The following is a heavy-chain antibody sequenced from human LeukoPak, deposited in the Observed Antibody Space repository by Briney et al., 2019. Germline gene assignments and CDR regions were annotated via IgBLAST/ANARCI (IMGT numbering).Heavy chain of an antibody. CDR2: ISYDGSNK. CDR3: AKASGYSYACDY. V-gene: IGHV3-30*18. D-gene: IGHD5-18*01. CDR1: GFTFSSYG. J-gene: IGHJ4*02. Sequence: PGGSLRLSCAASGFTFSSYGMHWVRQAPGKGLEWVAVISYDGSNKYYADSVKGRFTISRDNSKNTLYLQMNSLRAEDTAVYYCAKASGYSYACDYRGQGTLVTVSS.